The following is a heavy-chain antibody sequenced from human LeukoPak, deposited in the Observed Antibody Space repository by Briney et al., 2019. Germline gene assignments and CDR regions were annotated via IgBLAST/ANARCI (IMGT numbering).Heavy chain of an antibody. CDR1: GFTFSSYS. Sequence: GGSLRLSCAASGFTFSSYSMNWVRQAPGKGLEWVSSISSSSSYIYYADSVKGRFTISRDNAKNSLYLQMNSLRAEDTAVYYCAREPRRYYYDSSGYYSRHGQHAFDIWGQGTMVTVSS. V-gene: IGHV3-21*01. CDR3: AREPRRYYYDSSGYYSRHGQHAFDI. J-gene: IGHJ3*02. CDR2: ISSSSSYI. D-gene: IGHD3-22*01.